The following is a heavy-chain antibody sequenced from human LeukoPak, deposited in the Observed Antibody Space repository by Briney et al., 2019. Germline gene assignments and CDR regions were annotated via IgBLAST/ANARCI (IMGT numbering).Heavy chain of an antibody. Sequence: GGSLRLSCAASEFSVGSNYMSWVRQAPGKGLEWVSLIYSGGSTNYADSVKGRFTISRDSSKNTLYLQMNSLRAEDTAVYYCARDMRFGEFPFDYWGQGTLVTVSS. CDR3: ARDMRFGEFPFDY. V-gene: IGHV3-66*01. D-gene: IGHD3-10*01. J-gene: IGHJ4*02. CDR2: IYSGGST. CDR1: EFSVGSNY.